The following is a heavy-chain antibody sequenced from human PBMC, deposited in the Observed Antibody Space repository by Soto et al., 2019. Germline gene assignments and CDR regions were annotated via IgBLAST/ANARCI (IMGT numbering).Heavy chain of an antibody. CDR3: AASGTDFWSGPPLNYYYGLNV. J-gene: IGHJ6*02. CDR1: GGTFITYA. V-gene: IGHV1-69*06. Sequence: QVQLVQSGAEVKKPGSSVRASCEVSGGTFITYAVNWVRQAPGQGLEWMGVNSPGFGTVKYAQKLQGRLTITADKSTGAASMELSSLSSEDTAVYYCAASGTDFWSGPPLNYYYGLNVWGQGTPVTVSS. CDR2: NSPGFGTV. D-gene: IGHD3-3*01.